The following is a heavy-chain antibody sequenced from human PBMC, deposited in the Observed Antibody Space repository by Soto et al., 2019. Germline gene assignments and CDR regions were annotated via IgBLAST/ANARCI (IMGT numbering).Heavy chain of an antibody. D-gene: IGHD2-21*02. CDR1: GFTFRSYA. V-gene: IGHV3-23*01. J-gene: IGHJ6*02. Sequence: EVQLLESGGGLVQPGGSLRLSCAASGFTFRSYAISWVRQAPGKGLEWISAISGGGENTYYADSVKGRFTISRDISKNTLDLQMNSLRAEDTDVYYFAKDTGDRNYYHYGMDVWGRGTTVTVSS. CDR3: AKDTGDRNYYHYGMDV. CDR2: ISGGGENT.